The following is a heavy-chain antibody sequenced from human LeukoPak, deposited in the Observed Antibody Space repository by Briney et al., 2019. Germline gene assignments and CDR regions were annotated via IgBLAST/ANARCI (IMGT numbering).Heavy chain of an antibody. CDR1: GGSISSSNW. CDR3: ARAPPLYRPFDY. Sequence: SETLSLTCAVSGGSISSSNWWSWVRQPPGKGLEWIGEIYHSGSTNYNPSLKSRVTISVDKSKNQFSLKLSSVTAADTAVYYCARAPPLYRPFDYWGQGTLVTVAS. D-gene: IGHD1-14*01. J-gene: IGHJ4*02. CDR2: IYHSGST. V-gene: IGHV4-4*02.